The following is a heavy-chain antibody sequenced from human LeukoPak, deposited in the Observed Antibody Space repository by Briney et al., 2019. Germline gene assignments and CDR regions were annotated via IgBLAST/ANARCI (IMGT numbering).Heavy chain of an antibody. CDR2: IRGGGAP. J-gene: IGHJ2*01. D-gene: IGHD4-23*01. Sequence: PGGSLRLSCAASGFTFSSHTMNWVRQAPGKGLQWVSSIRGGGAPVYADSVKGRFTISRDDFKSTVFLQMDSLRAEDTAVYYCAKDPTTVVTRDWYFDLWGRGTLVTVSS. CDR3: AKDPTTVVTRDWYFDL. CDR1: GFTFSSHT. V-gene: IGHV3-23*01.